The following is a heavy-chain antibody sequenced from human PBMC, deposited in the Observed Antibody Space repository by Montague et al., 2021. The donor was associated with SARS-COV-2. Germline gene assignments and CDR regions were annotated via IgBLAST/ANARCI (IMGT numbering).Heavy chain of an antibody. CDR1: GGYISCYY. CDR2: IHYSGST. Sequence: ETRSLTCTVSGGYISCYYWTWIRQPPGKGLEWIGYIHYSGSTNYNPSLKSRVTISKDMSKTQFFLKLSSVTAADTAVYYCARDSHYGSFYLWGQGTLVTVSS. CDR3: ARDSHYGSFYL. D-gene: IGHD4-17*01. J-gene: IGHJ3*01. V-gene: IGHV4-59*01.